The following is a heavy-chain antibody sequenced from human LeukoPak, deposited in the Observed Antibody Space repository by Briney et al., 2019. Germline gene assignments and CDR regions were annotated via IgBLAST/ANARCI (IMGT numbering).Heavy chain of an antibody. V-gene: IGHV3-23*01. Sequence: PGGSLRHSCVASGFTFSRAMGWVRQAPGKGLAWVSAISGSGGSTYYADSVKGRFTISRDNSKNTLFLQMNSLRAEDTALYYCAKGRGSTCSGDYYYMDFWGKGTTVTVSS. CDR2: ISGSGGST. J-gene: IGHJ6*03. D-gene: IGHD2-2*01. CDR3: AKGRGSTCSGDYYYMDF. CDR1: GFTFSRA.